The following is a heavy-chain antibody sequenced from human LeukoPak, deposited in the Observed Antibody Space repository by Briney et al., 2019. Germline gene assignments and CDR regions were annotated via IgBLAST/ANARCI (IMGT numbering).Heavy chain of an antibody. CDR2: IYSGDSQT. CDR1: GYTFTTFW. V-gene: IGHV5-51*01. CDR3: ARHRALGRPFDI. J-gene: IGHJ3*02. Sequence: GESLKISCKGSGYTFTTFWIGWVRQMPGKGLEWMGIIYSGDSQTKYSPSFKGQVTISADRSINTAYLQWRSLQASDTAMYYCARHRALGRPFDIWGQGTMVTVSS. D-gene: IGHD7-27*01.